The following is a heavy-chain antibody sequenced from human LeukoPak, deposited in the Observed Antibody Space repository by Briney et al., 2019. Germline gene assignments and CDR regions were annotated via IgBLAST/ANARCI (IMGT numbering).Heavy chain of an antibody. CDR1: GLTFSSYG. CDR2: IKSKTDGGTT. V-gene: IGHV3-15*01. D-gene: IGHD6-13*01. CDR3: TTPIAAAGHSDY. Sequence: GKSLRLSCAASGLTFSSYGMHWVRQAPGKGLEWVGRIKSKTDGGTTAYAASVKGRFTISRDDSKNTLYLQMNSLKSEDTAVYYCTTPIAAAGHSDYWGQGTLVTVSS. J-gene: IGHJ4*02.